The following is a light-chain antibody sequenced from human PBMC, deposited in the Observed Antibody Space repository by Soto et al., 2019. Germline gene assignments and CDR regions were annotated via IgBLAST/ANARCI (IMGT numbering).Light chain of an antibody. J-gene: IGKJ4*01. V-gene: IGKV1-39*01. Sequence: DIQMTQSPATLSASVGDRVTITCRASQSVRSWLAWYQQKPGTAPKLLIFDASRLESGVPSRFSGSGSGTDFTLTISSLQPEDFATYYCQQSYSTPFTFGGGTKVDIK. CDR3: QQSYSTPFT. CDR2: DAS. CDR1: QSVRSW.